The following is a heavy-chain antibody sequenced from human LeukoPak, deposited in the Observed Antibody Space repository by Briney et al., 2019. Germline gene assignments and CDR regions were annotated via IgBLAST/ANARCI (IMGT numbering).Heavy chain of an antibody. D-gene: IGHD3-10*01. Sequence: GGSLRLSCAASGFTFSSYSMNWVRQAPGKGLEGVSSISSSSSYIYYADSVKGRFTISRDNAKNPLYLPMNSLRAEDTAVYYCASTPRSGSGSYYNGDYWGQGTLVTVSS. CDR3: ASTPRSGSGSYYNGDY. CDR2: ISSSSSYI. CDR1: GFTFSSYS. J-gene: IGHJ4*02. V-gene: IGHV3-21*01.